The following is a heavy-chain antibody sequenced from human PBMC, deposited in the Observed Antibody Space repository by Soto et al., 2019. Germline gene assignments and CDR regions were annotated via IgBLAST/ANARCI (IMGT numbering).Heavy chain of an antibody. CDR3: ATARATSSYYYGMGV. V-gene: IGHV5-10-1*01. Sequence: PGESLKISCKGSGYSFNSYWISWVRQMPGKGLEWMGRIDPSDSYTNYSPSFQGHVTISADRSISTAYLQWSSLKASDTAMYCCATARATSSYYYGMGVWGRRTT. J-gene: IGHJ6*01. D-gene: IGHD2-15*01. CDR2: IDPSDSYT. CDR1: GYSFNSYW.